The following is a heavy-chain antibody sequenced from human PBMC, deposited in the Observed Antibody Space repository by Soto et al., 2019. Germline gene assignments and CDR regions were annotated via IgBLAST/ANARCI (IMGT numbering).Heavy chain of an antibody. Sequence: EVQLLESGGGLVQPGGSLRLSCAASGFTFRSYGMSWVRQAPGKGLEWVSAISGSGGKTFYADSVRGRFTISRDNSKYTLYVQMNSLRAEDTALYYCAKGIYSAYAKGANDIWGQGTMVTVSS. CDR1: GFTFRSYG. CDR3: AKGIYSAYAKGANDI. V-gene: IGHV3-23*01. J-gene: IGHJ3*02. D-gene: IGHD5-12*01. CDR2: ISGSGGKT.